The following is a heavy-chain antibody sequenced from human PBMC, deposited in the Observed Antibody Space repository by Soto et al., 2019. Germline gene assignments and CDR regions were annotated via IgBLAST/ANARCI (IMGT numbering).Heavy chain of an antibody. V-gene: IGHV1-18*01. D-gene: IGHD3-10*01. Sequence: QVQLVQSGAEVKKPGASVKVSCNASGYTFSSYGISWVRQAPGQGLEWMAWISAYNGNTNYAQRLQGRVTLTTDTSTNTAYMELRSLRSDDTAVYFCARVKSVRGVFPNTAAEYYYNMDVWGQGTTVTVSS. CDR3: ARVKSVRGVFPNTAAEYYYNMDV. CDR2: ISAYNGNT. CDR1: GYTFSSYG. J-gene: IGHJ6*02.